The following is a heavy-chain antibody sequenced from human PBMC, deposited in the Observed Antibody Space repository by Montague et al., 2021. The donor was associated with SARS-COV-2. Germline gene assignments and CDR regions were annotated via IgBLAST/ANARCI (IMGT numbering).Heavy chain of an antibody. D-gene: IGHD3-16*01. Sequence: SLRLSCATSGFTFSRNSMNWVRQAPGKGLEWVSTISSDTLHTFYAESVKGRFTTSRDNAKNGLYLQMNSLRAEDMAVYYCARGGEIDVWAPFGHWGQGTLVTVSS. CDR2: ISSDTLHT. CDR3: ARGGEIDVWAPFGH. CDR1: GFTFSRNS. V-gene: IGHV3-21*01. J-gene: IGHJ4*02.